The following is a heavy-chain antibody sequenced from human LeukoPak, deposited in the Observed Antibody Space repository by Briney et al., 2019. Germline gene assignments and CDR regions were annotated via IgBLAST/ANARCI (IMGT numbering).Heavy chain of an antibody. V-gene: IGHV4-38-2*02. J-gene: IGHJ4*02. CDR2: IYHSGST. CDR1: GYSISSGYY. CDR3: ARVRGGYAEFFY. D-gene: IGHD5-18*01. Sequence: SETLSLTCTVSGYSISSGYYWGWIRPPPGKGLEWIGSIYHSGSTYYNPSLKSRVTISVDKSKNQFSLKLSSVTAADTAVYYCARVRGGYAEFFYWGQGTLVTVSS.